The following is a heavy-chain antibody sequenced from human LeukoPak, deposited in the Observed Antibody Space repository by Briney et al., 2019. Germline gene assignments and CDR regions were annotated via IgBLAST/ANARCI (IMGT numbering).Heavy chain of an antibody. CDR1: GFTFSTYA. CDR2: ISYDGSNK. V-gene: IGHV3-30-3*01. CDR3: ARDLSSGSDY. D-gene: IGHD3-22*01. J-gene: IGHJ4*02. Sequence: GGSLRLSCAASGFTFSTYAIHWVRQAPGKGLEWVAVISYDGSNKYYADSVKGRFTISRDNSKNTLYLQMNSLRAEDTAVYYCARDLSSGSDYWGQGTLVTVSS.